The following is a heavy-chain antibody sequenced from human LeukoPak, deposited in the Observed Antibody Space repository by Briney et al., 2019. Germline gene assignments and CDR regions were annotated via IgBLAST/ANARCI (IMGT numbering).Heavy chain of an antibody. J-gene: IGHJ3*02. CDR2: MNPNSGNT. D-gene: IGHD3-9*01. Sequence: ASVKVSCKASGYTFTSYDINWVRQATGQGLEWMGWMNPNSGNTGYAQKFQGRVTMTRNTSISTAYMELSSLRSEDTAVYYCAREYYDILTGSSHAFDIWGQGTMVTVSS. CDR3: AREYYDILTGSSHAFDI. V-gene: IGHV1-8*01. CDR1: GYTFTSYD.